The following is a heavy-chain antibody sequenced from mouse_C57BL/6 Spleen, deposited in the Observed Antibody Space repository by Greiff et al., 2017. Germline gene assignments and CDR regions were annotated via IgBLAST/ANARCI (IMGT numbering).Heavy chain of an antibody. Sequence: EVKLVESGGGLVKPGRSLKLSCAASGFAFSSYFMSWVRQTPGKRLEWVATISDGGSCTYYPDNVKGRFTISRDNAKNNRYLQMSHLKSEDTAVYYCARGECDDSSHALDYWGQGTSVTVSS. CDR3: ARGECDDSSHALDY. V-gene: IGHV5-4*03. CDR1: GFAFSSYF. D-gene: IGHD1-1*01. J-gene: IGHJ4*01. CDR2: ISDGGSCT.